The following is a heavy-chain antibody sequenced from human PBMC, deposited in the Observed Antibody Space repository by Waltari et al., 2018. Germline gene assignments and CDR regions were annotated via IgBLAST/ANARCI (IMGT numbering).Heavy chain of an antibody. Sequence: QVQLVESGGGVVQPGRSLRLSCAASGFTFSSYAMHWVRQAPGKVLEWVAVISYDGSNKYYADSVKGRFTISRDNSKNTLYLQMNSLRAEDTAVYYCATRADAFDIWGQGTMVTVSS. CDR3: ATRADAFDI. CDR1: GFTFSSYA. V-gene: IGHV3-30-3*01. J-gene: IGHJ3*02. CDR2: ISYDGSNK.